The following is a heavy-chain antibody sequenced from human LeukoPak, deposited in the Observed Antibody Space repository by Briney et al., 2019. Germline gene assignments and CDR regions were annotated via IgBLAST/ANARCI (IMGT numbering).Heavy chain of an antibody. Sequence: GESLRLSCVGSGFTSSRNWMSWVRQAPGKGLEWVASTRQDEREKYHADSVKGRFTISRDNAESSLYLQMNSLRAEDTAIYYCASAGVVGASTYWYFDLWGRGTRVTVSS. CDR3: ASAGVVGASTYWYFDL. CDR2: TRQDEREK. V-gene: IGHV3-7*01. D-gene: IGHD1-26*01. J-gene: IGHJ2*01. CDR1: GFTSSRNW.